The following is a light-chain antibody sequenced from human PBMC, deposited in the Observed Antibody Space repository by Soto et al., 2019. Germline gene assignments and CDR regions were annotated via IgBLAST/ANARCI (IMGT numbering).Light chain of an antibody. CDR1: QSISNY. V-gene: IGKV1-39*01. J-gene: IGKJ4*01. Sequence: DIQMTQSPSSLSASVGDRVTITCRASQSISNYLNWYQQKPGKAPKLLIYAASTLQSGVPSRFSGSGSGTDFTLTIRSLQPEDFATYYCQQSFSTLFAFGGGTKVDIK. CDR2: AAS. CDR3: QQSFSTLFA.